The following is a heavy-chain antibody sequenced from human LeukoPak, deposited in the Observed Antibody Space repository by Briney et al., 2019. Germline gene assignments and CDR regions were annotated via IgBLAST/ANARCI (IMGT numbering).Heavy chain of an antibody. CDR1: GYSFTSHY. D-gene: IGHD5-18*01. CDR3: ARDGGTAGYSSGSDY. J-gene: IGHJ4*02. V-gene: IGHV1-46*01. Sequence: ASVKVSCKASGYSFTSHYMHWVRQAPGQGLEWMGLINPRGTSTIYAEKFQGRIIMTRDMSTTTDYMELSSLKSDDTAVYYCARDGGTAGYSSGSDYWGQGTLVTVSS. CDR2: INPRGTST.